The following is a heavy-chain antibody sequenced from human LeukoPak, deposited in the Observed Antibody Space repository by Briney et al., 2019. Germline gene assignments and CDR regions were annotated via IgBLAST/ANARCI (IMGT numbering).Heavy chain of an antibody. D-gene: IGHD5-24*01. CDR1: GGTFSSYA. Sequence: ASVKVSCKASGGTFSSYAISWVRQAPGQGLEWMGWINPNSGGTNYAQKFQGRVTMTRDTSISTAYMELSRLRSDDTAVYYCARARHGDGPLDYWGQGTLVTVSS. V-gene: IGHV1-2*02. CDR2: INPNSGGT. CDR3: ARARHGDGPLDY. J-gene: IGHJ4*02.